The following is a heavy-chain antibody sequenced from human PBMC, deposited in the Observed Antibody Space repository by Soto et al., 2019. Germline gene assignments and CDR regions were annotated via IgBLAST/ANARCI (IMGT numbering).Heavy chain of an antibody. CDR1: GGSISSYY. V-gene: IGHV4-59*01. Sequence: SETLSLTCTVSGGSISSYYWSWIRQPPGKGLEWIGYIYYSGSTNYNPSLKSRVTISVDTSKNQFSLKLSSVTAADTAVYYCARGSYDFWSGYYTGNGYYYYYMDVWGKGTTVTVSS. D-gene: IGHD3-3*01. J-gene: IGHJ6*03. CDR2: IYYSGST. CDR3: ARGSYDFWSGYYTGNGYYYYYMDV.